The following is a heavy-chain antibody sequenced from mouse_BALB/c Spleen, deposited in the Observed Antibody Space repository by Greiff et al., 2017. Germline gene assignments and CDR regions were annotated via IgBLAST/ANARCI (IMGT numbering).Heavy chain of an antibody. CDR2: IWGGGST. Sequence: QVQLQQSGPGLVAPSQSLSITCTVSGFSLTDYGVSWIRQPPGKGLEWLGVIWGGGSTYYNSALKSRLSISKDNSKSQVFLKMNSLQTDDTARYYCARGKYGRDYAMDYWGQGTSVTVSS. D-gene: IGHD2-10*02. CDR3: ARGKYGRDYAMDY. V-gene: IGHV2-6-5*01. CDR1: GFSLTDYG. J-gene: IGHJ4*01.